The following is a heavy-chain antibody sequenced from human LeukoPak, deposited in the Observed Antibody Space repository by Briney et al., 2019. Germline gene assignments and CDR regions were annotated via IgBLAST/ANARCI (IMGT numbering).Heavy chain of an antibody. J-gene: IGHJ4*02. Sequence: GGSLRLSCAASGFTISSNYMNWVRQAPGKGLEWVSVIFNSGDTYYADSVKGRFTISRDTSKNTLYLQMNSLRVEDTAVYYCAKGPSYYYDSSGYYCWGQGTLVTVSS. V-gene: IGHV3-53*01. CDR1: GFTISSNY. CDR2: IFNSGDT. D-gene: IGHD3-22*01. CDR3: AKGPSYYYDSSGYYC.